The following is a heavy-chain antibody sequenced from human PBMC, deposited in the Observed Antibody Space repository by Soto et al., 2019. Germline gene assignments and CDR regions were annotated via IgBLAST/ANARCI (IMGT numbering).Heavy chain of an antibody. CDR2: INSDGSDT. D-gene: IGHD5-12*01. V-gene: IGHV3-74*01. Sequence: EVQLVESGGGLVQPGGSLRLSCEVSGFTFSNYWMHWVRQAPGKGLVWVSRINSDGSDTAYADSVKGRFTISRDNARNTLVLQMNSLSGDDTAFYYYARDKSGPADYWGQGTLVTVSS. CDR1: GFTFSNYW. J-gene: IGHJ4*02. CDR3: ARDKSGPADY.